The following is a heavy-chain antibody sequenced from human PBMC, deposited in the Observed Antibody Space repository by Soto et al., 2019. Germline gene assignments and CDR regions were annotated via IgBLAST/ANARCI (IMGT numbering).Heavy chain of an antibody. CDR3: TRCGIRYHSIGYYLGIDGMDV. V-gene: IGHV1-69*12. CDR2: TIPMFGTT. CDR1: GGTFNSYA. D-gene: IGHD3-22*01. J-gene: IGHJ6*02. Sequence: QVQLVQSGAEVKKPESSVRVSRKASGGTFNSYAITWVQQAPGQGLEWMGGTIPMFGTTNYAEKFQGRVTITADESTNTAYMELSSLRSEDTAVYYCTRCGIRYHSIGYYLGIDGMDVWGQGTTVIVSS.